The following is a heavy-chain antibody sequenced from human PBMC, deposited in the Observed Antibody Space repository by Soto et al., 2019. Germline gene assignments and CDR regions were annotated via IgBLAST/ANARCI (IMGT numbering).Heavy chain of an antibody. CDR3: ATYSRYYYDSSGYYYPDY. D-gene: IGHD3-22*01. V-gene: IGHV1-18*01. Sequence: QVQLVQSGAEVKKPGASVKVSCKASGYTFTSYGISWVRQAPGQGLEWMGWISAYNGNTNYAQKLQCRVTMTTDTSTSTAYMELRSLRSDDTAVYYCATYSRYYYDSSGYYYPDYWGQGTLVTVSS. CDR2: ISAYNGNT. J-gene: IGHJ4*02. CDR1: GYTFTSYG.